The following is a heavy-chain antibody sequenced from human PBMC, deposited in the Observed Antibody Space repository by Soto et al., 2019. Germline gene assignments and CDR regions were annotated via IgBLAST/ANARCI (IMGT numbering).Heavy chain of an antibody. D-gene: IGHD3-9*01. CDR3: ARGALGYFDWLSHYYYGMDV. V-gene: IGHV3-53*01. CDR2: IYSSGST. CDR1: GFTVSSNY. Sequence: PGGSLRLSCAASGFTVSSNYMSWVRQAPGKGLEWVSVIYSSGSTYYADSVKGRFTISRDNSKNTLYLQMNSLRAEDTAVYYCARGALGYFDWLSHYYYGMDVWGQGTTVTVSS. J-gene: IGHJ6*02.